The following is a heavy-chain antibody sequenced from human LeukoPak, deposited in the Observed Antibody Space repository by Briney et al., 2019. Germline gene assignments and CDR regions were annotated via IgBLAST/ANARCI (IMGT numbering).Heavy chain of an antibody. V-gene: IGHV4-59*01. CDR3: AGFLAYCGGDCFRAFDI. CDR2: IYYSGST. J-gene: IGHJ3*02. D-gene: IGHD2-21*02. Sequence: SETLSLTCTVSGGSISSYYWSWIRQPPGKGLEWIGYIYYSGSTNYNPSLKSRVTISVDTSKNQFSLKLGSVTAADTAVYYCAGFLAYCGGDCFRAFDIWGQGTMVTVSS. CDR1: GGSISSYY.